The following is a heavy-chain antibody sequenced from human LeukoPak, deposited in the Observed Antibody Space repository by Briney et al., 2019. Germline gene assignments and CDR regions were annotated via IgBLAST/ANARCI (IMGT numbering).Heavy chain of an antibody. V-gene: IGHV3-48*01. CDR1: GFTFSSYS. CDR3: ARVGIQLCVDY. CDR2: ISSSSNTI. J-gene: IGHJ4*02. D-gene: IGHD5-18*01. Sequence: GGSLRLSCAASGFTFSSYSMNWVRQAPGKGLEWVSYISSSSNTIYYADSVKGRFTISRDNAKNSLYLRMNSLRAEDTAVYYCARVGIQLCVDYWGQGTLVTVSS.